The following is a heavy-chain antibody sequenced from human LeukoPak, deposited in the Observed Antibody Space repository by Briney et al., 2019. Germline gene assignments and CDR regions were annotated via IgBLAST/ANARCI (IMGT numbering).Heavy chain of an antibody. CDR3: ARVQAYYYDSSGYYAEGGGASDI. V-gene: IGHV3-74*01. CDR2: INSDGSST. J-gene: IGHJ3*02. Sequence: GGSLRLSCAASGCTFSSYWMHWVRQAPGKGLVWVSRINSDGSSTSYADSVKGRFTISRDNAKSTLYLQMNSLRAEDTAVYYCARVQAYYYDSSGYYAEGGGASDIWGQGTMVTVSS. CDR1: GCTFSSYW. D-gene: IGHD3-22*01.